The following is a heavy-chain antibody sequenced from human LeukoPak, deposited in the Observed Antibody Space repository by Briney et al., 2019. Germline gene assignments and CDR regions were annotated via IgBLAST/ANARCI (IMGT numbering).Heavy chain of an antibody. Sequence: GGSLRLSCAASGFTFDDYAMHWVRQAPWKGLEWVSRISWNSGSIGYADSVKGRFTISRDNAKNSLYLQMNSLRAEDTALYYCAKANNYYDSSGYYHDAFDIWGQGTMVTVSS. D-gene: IGHD3-22*01. V-gene: IGHV3-9*01. J-gene: IGHJ3*02. CDR1: GFTFDDYA. CDR2: ISWNSGSI. CDR3: AKANNYYDSSGYYHDAFDI.